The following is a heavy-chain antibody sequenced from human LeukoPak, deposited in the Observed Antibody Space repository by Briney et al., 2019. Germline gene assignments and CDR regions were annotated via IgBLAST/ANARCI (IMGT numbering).Heavy chain of an antibody. CDR1: GFTFSSYA. Sequence: PGGSLRLSCAASGFTFSSYAMTWVRQAPGKGLEWVSAISGSGGSTYYADSVKGRFTISRDNSKNTLYLQMNSLRAEDTAVYYCARGAAAVLYCFDYWGQGTLVTVSS. J-gene: IGHJ4*02. CDR2: ISGSGGST. D-gene: IGHD6-13*01. CDR3: ARGAAAVLYCFDY. V-gene: IGHV3-23*01.